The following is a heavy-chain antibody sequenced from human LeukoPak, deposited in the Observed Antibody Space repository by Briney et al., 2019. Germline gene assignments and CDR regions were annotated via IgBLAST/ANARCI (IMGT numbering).Heavy chain of an antibody. CDR3: ARGPFPNYYGSGSFEL. CDR2: IYYNGST. J-gene: IGHJ4*02. D-gene: IGHD3-10*01. CDR1: GYSISSSDW. V-gene: IGHV4-28*03. Sequence: SDTLSLTCGVSGYSISSSDWWGWIRQPPGKGLEWIGYIYYNGSTYYNPSLKSRVTISQDTSKNQFSLNLRSVTAADTAVYYCARGPFPNYYGSGSFELWGQGALVTVSS.